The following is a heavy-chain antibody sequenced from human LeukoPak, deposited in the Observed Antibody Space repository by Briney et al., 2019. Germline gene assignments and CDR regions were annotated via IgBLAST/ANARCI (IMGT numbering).Heavy chain of an antibody. J-gene: IGHJ4*02. V-gene: IGHV4-59*08. Sequence: SETLSLTCTVSGGSISSYYWSWIRQPPGKGLEWIGYIYYSGSTNYNPSLKSRVTISVDTSKNQFSLKLSSVTAADTAVYYCARSYQRSTWGADYWGQGTLVTVSS. CDR2: IYYSGST. D-gene: IGHD2-2*01. CDR1: GGSISSYY. CDR3: ARSYQRSTWGADY.